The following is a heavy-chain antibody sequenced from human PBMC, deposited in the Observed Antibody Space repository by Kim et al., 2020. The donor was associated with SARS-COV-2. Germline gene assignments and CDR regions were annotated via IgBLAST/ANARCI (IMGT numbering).Heavy chain of an antibody. CDR2: INHSGSP. Sequence: SETLSLTCAVYGGSFSGFYWSWIRQPPGKGLEWIGEINHSGSPNYNPSLKSRVTISVDTSKNQFSLKLNSVTAADTAVYYCARGYFSSTSCYRGATGVDPWGQGTLVTVSS. J-gene: IGHJ5*02. D-gene: IGHD2-2*02. CDR1: GGSFSGFY. CDR3: ARGYFSSTSCYRGATGVDP. V-gene: IGHV4-34*01.